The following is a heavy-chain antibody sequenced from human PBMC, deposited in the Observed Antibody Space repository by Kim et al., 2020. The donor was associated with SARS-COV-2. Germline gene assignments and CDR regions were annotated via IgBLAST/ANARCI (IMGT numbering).Heavy chain of an antibody. CDR2: ISWDGGST. D-gene: IGHD6-13*01. CDR1: GFTFDDYT. J-gene: IGHJ1*01. CDR3: AKDGSSWYGYFQH. Sequence: GGSLRLSCAASGFTFDDYTMHWVRQAPGKGLEWVSLISWDGGSTYYADSVKGRFTISRDNSKNSLYLQMNSLRTEDTALYYCAKDGSSWYGYFQHWGQGTLVTVSS. V-gene: IGHV3-43*01.